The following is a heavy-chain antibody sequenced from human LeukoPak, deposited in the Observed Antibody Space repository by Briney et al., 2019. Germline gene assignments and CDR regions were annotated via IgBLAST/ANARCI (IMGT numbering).Heavy chain of an antibody. CDR3: ARGIVVVVAATSNWFDP. CDR2: ISYDGSNK. CDR1: GFTFSSYA. Sequence: GGSLRLSCVASGFTFSSYAMHWVRQAPGKGLEWVAVISYDGSNKYYADSVKGRFTISRDNSKNTLYLQMNSLRPEDTAIYYCARGIVVVVAATSNWFDPWGQGTLVTVSS. V-gene: IGHV3-30*04. J-gene: IGHJ5*02. D-gene: IGHD2-15*01.